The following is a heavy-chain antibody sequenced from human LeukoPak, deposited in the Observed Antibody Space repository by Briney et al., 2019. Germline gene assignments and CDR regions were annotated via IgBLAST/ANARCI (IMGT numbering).Heavy chain of an antibody. CDR3: TTVTHFNL. CDR2: IRSNTYGGTT. CDR1: GFTFGDYA. J-gene: IGHJ1*01. V-gene: IGHV3-49*03. Sequence: SLRLSCTASGFTFGDYAMSWLRQAPGKGLEWVGFIRSNTYGGTTEYAASVKGRFTISRDDSERTLYLQMNSLKTEDTAVYYCTTVTHFNLGGQGTLVTVSS. D-gene: IGHD3-3*02.